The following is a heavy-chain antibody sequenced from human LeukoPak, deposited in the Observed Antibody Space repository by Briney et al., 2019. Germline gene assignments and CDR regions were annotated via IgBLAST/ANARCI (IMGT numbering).Heavy chain of an antibody. V-gene: IGHV4-31*03. D-gene: IGHD1-7*01. J-gene: IGHJ4*02. CDR1: GGSISSGGYY. CDR2: IYYSGST. CDR3: ARESWNYYFDY. Sequence: PSETLSLTCTVSGGSISSGGYYWSCIRQHLGKSVERIAYIYYSGSTYYNPSLKSRVTISVDTSKNQFSRKLSSVTAADTAVYYCARESWNYYFDYWGEGTLVTVSS.